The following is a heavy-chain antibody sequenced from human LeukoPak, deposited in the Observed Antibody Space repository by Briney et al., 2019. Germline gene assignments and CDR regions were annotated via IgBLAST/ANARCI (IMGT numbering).Heavy chain of an antibody. Sequence: SETLSLTCTVSGGSISSSIYYWAWIRQPPGEGLEWIGSTHYSGSTYYNPSLKSRVTISVDTSENQFSLKLSSVTAADTAVYYCAREGGGWFGDDFHTNFDYWGQGTLVTVSS. V-gene: IGHV4-39*07. D-gene: IGHD3-10*01. CDR1: GGSISSSIYY. CDR3: AREGGGWFGDDFHTNFDY. J-gene: IGHJ4*02. CDR2: THYSGST.